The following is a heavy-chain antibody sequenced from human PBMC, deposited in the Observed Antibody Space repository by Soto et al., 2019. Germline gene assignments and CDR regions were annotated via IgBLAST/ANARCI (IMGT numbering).Heavy chain of an antibody. J-gene: IGHJ6*02. CDR3: AREYIVSTNYYYGMDV. CDR2: IKQDGSEK. V-gene: IGHV3-7*05. Sequence: GGSLRLSCAASGFTFSSYWMSWVRQAPGKGLEWVANIKQDGSEKYYVDSVKGRFTISRDNAKNSLYLQMNSLRAEDTAVYYCAREYIVSTNYYYGMDVWGQGTTVTVSS. D-gene: IGHD3-22*01. CDR1: GFTFSSYW.